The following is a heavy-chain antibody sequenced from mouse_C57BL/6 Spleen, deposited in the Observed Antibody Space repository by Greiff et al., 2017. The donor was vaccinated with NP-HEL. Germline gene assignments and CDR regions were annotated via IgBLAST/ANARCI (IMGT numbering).Heavy chain of an antibody. CDR1: GYTFTSYW. J-gene: IGHJ3*01. V-gene: IGHV1-64*01. Sequence: QVQLQQPGAELVKPGASVKLSCKASGYTFTSYWMHWVKQRPGQGLEWIGMIHPNSGSTNYNEKFKSKATLTVDKSSSTAYMQLSSLTSEDSAVYYCARAPGYSWFAYWGQGTLVTVSA. CDR2: IHPNSGST. CDR3: ARAPGYSWFAY. D-gene: IGHD2-3*01.